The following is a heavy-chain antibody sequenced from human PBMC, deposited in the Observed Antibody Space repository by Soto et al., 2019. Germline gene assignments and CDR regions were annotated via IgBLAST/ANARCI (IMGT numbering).Heavy chain of an antibody. CDR3: AREVPTMVRGVIARKTFDY. V-gene: IGHV4-34*01. CDR2: INHSGST. J-gene: IGHJ4*02. Sequence: PSETLSLTCAVYGGSFSGYYWSWIRQPPGKGLEWIGEINHSGSTNYNPSLKSRVTISVDTSKNQFSLKLSSVTAADTAVYYCAREVPTMVRGVIARKTFDYWGQGTLVTVS. D-gene: IGHD3-10*01. CDR1: GGSFSGYY.